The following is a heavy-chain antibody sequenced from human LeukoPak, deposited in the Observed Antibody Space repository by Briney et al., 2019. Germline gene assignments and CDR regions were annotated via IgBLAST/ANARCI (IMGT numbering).Heavy chain of an antibody. CDR3: ARDLQNYGEVYYYGMDV. V-gene: IGHV3-23*01. D-gene: IGHD4-17*01. Sequence: GGSLRLSCAASGFTFSIYAMSWVRQAPGKGLEWVSGISGGGGTTYYADSVKGRFTISRDNSKNTLYLQMNSLRAEDTAVYYCARDLQNYGEVYYYGMDVWGQGTTVTVSS. CDR1: GFTFSIYA. J-gene: IGHJ6*02. CDR2: ISGGGGTT.